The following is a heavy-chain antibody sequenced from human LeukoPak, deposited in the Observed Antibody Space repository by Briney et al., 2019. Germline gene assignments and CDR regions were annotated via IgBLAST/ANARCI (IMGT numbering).Heavy chain of an antibody. Sequence: PGGSLRLSCAASGFTFSSYAMHWVRQAPGKGLEWVAVISYDGSNKYYADSVKGRFTISRDNSKNTLYLQMNSLRAEDTAVYYCAKWTIQIVATKQGNPVWGQGTLVTVSS. CDR3: AKWTIQIVATKQGNPV. D-gene: IGHD5-12*01. CDR2: ISYDGSNK. CDR1: GFTFSSYA. J-gene: IGHJ4*02. V-gene: IGHV3-30-3*02.